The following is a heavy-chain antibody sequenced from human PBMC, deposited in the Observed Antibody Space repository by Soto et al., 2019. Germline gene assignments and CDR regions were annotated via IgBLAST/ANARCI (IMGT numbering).Heavy chain of an antibody. CDR3: TTLRLDP. V-gene: IGHV1-2*02. CDR1: GYTFTALY. Sequence: GASVKVSFKASGYTFTALYMNWVRQAPGQGLEWMGWVNPNNGVTKYAQKFQDRVIMTRNTSINTAYMELSSLTSDDTAVYYCTTLRLDPWGQGALVTVSS. D-gene: IGHD6-25*01. CDR2: VNPNNGVT. J-gene: IGHJ5*02.